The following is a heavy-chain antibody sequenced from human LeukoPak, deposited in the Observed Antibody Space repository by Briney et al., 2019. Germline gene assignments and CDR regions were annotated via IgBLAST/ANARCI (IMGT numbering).Heavy chain of an antibody. Sequence: SETLSLTCTVSGDSISSSTYHWGWIRQPPGKGLEWIATMSYSGSTYYNPSLKSRVTMSVDTSKNQFSLKVNSVTAADTAVYYCARWGCSGGGCYYYFYYGMDVWGQGITVTVSS. CDR3: ARWGCSGGGCYYYFYYGMDV. CDR2: MSYSGST. V-gene: IGHV4-39*01. CDR1: GDSISSSTYH. D-gene: IGHD2-15*01. J-gene: IGHJ6*02.